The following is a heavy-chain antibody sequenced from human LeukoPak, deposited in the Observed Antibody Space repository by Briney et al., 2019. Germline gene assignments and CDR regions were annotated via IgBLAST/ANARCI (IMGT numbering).Heavy chain of an antibody. CDR1: GGTFSSYA. CDR3: ARGRPTYYYDSRGPAAFDS. Sequence: SVKVSCTASGGTFSSYAISWVRQAPGQGLEWMGRIIPIFGTANYAQKFQGRVTITTDESTSTAYMELSSLRSGDTAVYYCARGRPTYYYDSRGPAAFDSWGQGTMVTVSS. V-gene: IGHV1-69*05. D-gene: IGHD3-22*01. CDR2: IIPIFGTA. J-gene: IGHJ3*02.